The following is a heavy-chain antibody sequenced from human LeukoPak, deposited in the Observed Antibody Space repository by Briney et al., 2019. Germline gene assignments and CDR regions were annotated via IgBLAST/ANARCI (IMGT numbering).Heavy chain of an antibody. Sequence: TGGSLRLSCAASGFTFSSYWMHWVRHAPGKGLVWVSRINSDGSSTSYADSVKGRFTISRDNAKNTLYLEMNSLRAEDTAVYYCARGSTHGAFDIWGQGTIVTVSS. CDR3: ARGSTHGAFDI. V-gene: IGHV3-74*01. CDR1: GFTFSSYW. CDR2: INSDGSST. J-gene: IGHJ3*02.